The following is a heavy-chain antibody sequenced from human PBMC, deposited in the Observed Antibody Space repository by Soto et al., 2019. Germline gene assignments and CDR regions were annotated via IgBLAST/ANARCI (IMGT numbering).Heavy chain of an antibody. J-gene: IGHJ4*02. CDR1: GGSISSSSYY. Sequence: SETLSLTCTVSGGSISSSSYYWGRIRQPPGKGLEWIGSIYYSGSTYYNPSLKSRVTISVDTSKNQFSLKLSSVTAADTAVYYCARPIEYCSSTSCYATYFDYWGQGTLVTVSS. D-gene: IGHD2-2*01. V-gene: IGHV4-39*01. CDR2: IYYSGST. CDR3: ARPIEYCSSTSCYATYFDY.